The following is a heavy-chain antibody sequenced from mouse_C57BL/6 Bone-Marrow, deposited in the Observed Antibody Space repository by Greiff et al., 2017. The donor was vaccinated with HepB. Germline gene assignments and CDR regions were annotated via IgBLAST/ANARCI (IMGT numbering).Heavy chain of an antibody. V-gene: IGHV1-72*01. J-gene: IGHJ3*01. CDR1: GYTFTSYW. D-gene: IGHD2-4*01. Sequence: VQLQQPGAELAKPGASVKLSCKASGYTFTSYWMHWVKQRPGRGLEWSGRIDPNSGGTKYNEKFKGKATLTVDKPSSTAFMQLSSLTSEDSAVYYCASSRYDYDAWFAYWGQGTLVTVSA. CDR3: ASSRYDYDAWFAY. CDR2: IDPNSGGT.